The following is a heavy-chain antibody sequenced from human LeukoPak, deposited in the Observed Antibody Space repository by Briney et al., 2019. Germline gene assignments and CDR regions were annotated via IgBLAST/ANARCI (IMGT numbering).Heavy chain of an antibody. Sequence: GGSLRLSCAASGFTVSSNYMSWVRQAPVKGLEWVSVIYSGGSTYYADSVKGRFTISRDNSKNTLYLQMNSLRAEDTAVYYCASAYCSSTSCRDYWGQGTLVTVSS. V-gene: IGHV3-66*01. CDR2: IYSGGST. CDR3: ASAYCSSTSCRDY. D-gene: IGHD2-2*01. CDR1: GFTVSSNY. J-gene: IGHJ4*02.